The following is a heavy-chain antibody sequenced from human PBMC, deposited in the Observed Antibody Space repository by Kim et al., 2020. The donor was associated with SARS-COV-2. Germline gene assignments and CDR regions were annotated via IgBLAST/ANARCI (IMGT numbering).Heavy chain of an antibody. CDR2: INHSGST. Sequence: SETLSLTCAVYGGSFSGYYWSWIRQPPGKGLEWIGEINHSGSTNYNPSLKSRVTISVDTSKNQFSLKLSSVTAADTAVYYCARAGYGWTAFDIWGQGTMV. V-gene: IGHV4-34*01. CDR1: GGSFSGYY. J-gene: IGHJ3*02. CDR3: ARAGYGWTAFDI. D-gene: IGHD2-8*02.